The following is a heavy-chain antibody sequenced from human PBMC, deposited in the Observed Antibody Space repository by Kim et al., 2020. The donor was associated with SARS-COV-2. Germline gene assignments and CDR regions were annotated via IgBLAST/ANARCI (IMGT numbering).Heavy chain of an antibody. Sequence: GGSLRLSCAASGFTFDDYAMHWVRQAPGKGLEWVSGISWNSGSIGYADSVKGRFTISRDNAKNSLYLQMNSLRAEDTALYYCAKAVYSGYDFPPLVRYYYGMDVWGQGTTVTVSS. V-gene: IGHV3-9*01. D-gene: IGHD5-12*01. J-gene: IGHJ6*02. CDR3: AKAVYSGYDFPPLVRYYYGMDV. CDR1: GFTFDDYA. CDR2: ISWNSGSI.